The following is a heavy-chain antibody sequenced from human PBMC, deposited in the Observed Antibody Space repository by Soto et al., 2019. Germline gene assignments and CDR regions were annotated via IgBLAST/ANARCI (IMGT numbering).Heavy chain of an antibody. J-gene: IGHJ4*02. CDR3: ARNGWGMATVGM. D-gene: IGHD4-4*01. V-gene: IGHV3-53*01. Sequence: PGESLKISCAASGFTVSNNYMIWFRLPPGKGLEWVSLIYSGGTTYYADSVKGRFTISRDNSKNTLYLQMNSLRVEDTAVYYCARNGWGMATVGMWGPGTLVTVSS. CDR2: IYSGGTT. CDR1: GFTVSNNY.